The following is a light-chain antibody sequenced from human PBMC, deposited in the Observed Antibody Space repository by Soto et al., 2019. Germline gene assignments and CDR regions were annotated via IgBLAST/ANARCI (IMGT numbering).Light chain of an antibody. CDR1: SGHSNNI. V-gene: IGLV4-60*03. CDR2: LEGGGSY. J-gene: IGLJ2*01. CDR3: ETWDSNIHSP. Sequence: QPVLTQPSSASASLGSSVKLTCTLNSGHSNNIIGWHQQQPGKAPRYLMKLEGGGSYTKGSGVPDRFSGYSSGADRHLTISSLQSEDEADYYCETWDSNIHSPFGGGTKLTVL.